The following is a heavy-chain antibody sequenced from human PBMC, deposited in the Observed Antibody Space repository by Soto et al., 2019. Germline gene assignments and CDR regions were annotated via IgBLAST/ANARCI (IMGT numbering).Heavy chain of an antibody. CDR1: GYTFTSYG. Sequence: QVQLVQSGAEVKKPGASVKVSCKASGYTFTSYGISWVRQAPGQGLEWMGWISAYNGNTNYAQNLQGRVTMTTDTXTXXAYMELRSLRSDDTAVYYCARDGWPQGITLRLFDPWGQGTPVTVSS. D-gene: IGHD3-10*01. V-gene: IGHV1-18*01. J-gene: IGHJ5*02. CDR3: ARDGWPQGITLRLFDP. CDR2: ISAYNGNT.